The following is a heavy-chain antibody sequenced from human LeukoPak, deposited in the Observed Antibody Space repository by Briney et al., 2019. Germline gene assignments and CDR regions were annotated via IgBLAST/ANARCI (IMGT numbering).Heavy chain of an antibody. V-gene: IGHV3-7*01. D-gene: IGHD4-17*01. CDR2: IKEDGSAR. CDR1: GFSFSSSW. J-gene: IGHJ4*02. CDR3: ARDSGNDYGDYVDY. Sequence: PGGSLRLSCAASGFSFSSSWLTWVRQAPAKGLEWVANIKEDGSARNYVDSVKGRFTISRDNAKNTLYLQMNSLRAEDTAVYYCARDSGNDYGDYVDYWGQGTLVTVSS.